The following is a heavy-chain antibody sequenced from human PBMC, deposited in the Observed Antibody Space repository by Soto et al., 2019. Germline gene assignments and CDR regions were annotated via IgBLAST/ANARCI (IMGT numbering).Heavy chain of an antibody. D-gene: IGHD3-22*01. V-gene: IGHV3-15*01. CDR2: IKSKTDGGTT. J-gene: IGHJ6*02. CDR1: GFTFSNAW. CDR3: TTKSYYYDSSGYYLPNYYYGMDV. Sequence: EVQLVESGGGLVKPGGSLRLSCAASGFTFSNAWMSWVRQAPGKGLEWVGRIKSKTDGGTTDYAAPVKGRFTISRDDSSNTLYLPINSLKTEDTTVYYCTTKSYYYDSSGYYLPNYYYGMDVWGQGTTVTVSS.